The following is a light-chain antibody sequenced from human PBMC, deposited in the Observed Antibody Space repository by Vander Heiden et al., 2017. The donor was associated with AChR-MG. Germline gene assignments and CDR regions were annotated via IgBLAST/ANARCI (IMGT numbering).Light chain of an antibody. V-gene: IGLV1-40*01. Sequence: QSVLTQPPSVSGASGQRGTISCTGSSSNIGAGYDVHWYQQLPGAAPKLLIYGNSNRPSGVPDRFSGSKSGTSASLAITGLQAEDEADYYCQSYDSSLGVFGTGTKVTVL. J-gene: IGLJ1*01. CDR2: GNS. CDR1: SSNIGAGYD. CDR3: QSYDSSLGV.